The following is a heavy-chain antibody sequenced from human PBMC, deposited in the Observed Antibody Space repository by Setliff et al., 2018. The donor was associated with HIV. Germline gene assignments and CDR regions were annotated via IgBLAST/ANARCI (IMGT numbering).Heavy chain of an antibody. Sequence: GASVKVSCKASGYTFTGYAMHWVRQAPGQRLEWMGWINAGNGNTIYSQKFQGRVTMTTDTSTSTAYMELRSLRSDDTAVYYCARDGYYYDGSAYSTFDYWGQGTLVTVSS. CDR1: GYTFTGYA. V-gene: IGHV1-3*01. J-gene: IGHJ4*02. CDR2: INAGNGNT. CDR3: ARDGYYYDGSAYSTFDY. D-gene: IGHD3-22*01.